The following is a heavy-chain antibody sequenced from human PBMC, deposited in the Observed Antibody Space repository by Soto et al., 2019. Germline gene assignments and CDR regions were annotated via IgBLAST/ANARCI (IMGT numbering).Heavy chain of an antibody. D-gene: IGHD2-8*02. CDR2: INPDSGAT. CDR3: ARGDYGTGGYPFPYFDY. J-gene: IGHJ4*02. CDR1: GYSFTGYY. V-gene: IGHV1-2*02. Sequence: HEHLVQSGAEVKRPGASLKVSCKASGYSFTGYYIHWVRQAPGQGLEWMGWINPDSGATNYAQNFQGRVTLTSDTSISTASMDLTSLTSDDTAVYYWARGDYGTGGYPFPYFDYWGQGTLVIASS.